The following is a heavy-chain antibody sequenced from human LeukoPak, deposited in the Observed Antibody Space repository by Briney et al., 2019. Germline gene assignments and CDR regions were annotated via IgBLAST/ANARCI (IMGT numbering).Heavy chain of an antibody. D-gene: IGHD6-19*01. CDR3: ARLGSGAVAVRYGMDV. CDR2: IYPGDSDT. Sequence: GESLQISCKGSGSIFTSYWIGWVRQLPGKGLEWMGIIYPGDSDTRYSPSFQGQVTTSADKSISTAYLQWSSLKASDTAMYYCARLGSGAVAVRYGMDVWGQGTTVTVSS. J-gene: IGHJ6*02. CDR1: GSIFTSYW. V-gene: IGHV5-51*01.